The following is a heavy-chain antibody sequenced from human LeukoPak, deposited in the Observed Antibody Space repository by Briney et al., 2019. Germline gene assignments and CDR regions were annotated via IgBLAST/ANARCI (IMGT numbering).Heavy chain of an antibody. V-gene: IGHV4-59*01. D-gene: IGHD2-15*01. CDR2: IYYSGST. J-gene: IGHJ4*02. CDR3: ARAPRSRHCSGGSCYSPLPFDY. Sequence: PSETLSLTCTVSGGSISSYYWSWIRQPPGKGLEWIGYIYYSGSTNYNPSLKSRVTISVDTSKNQFSLKLSSVTAADTAVYYCARAPRSRHCSGGSCYSPLPFDYWGQGTLVTVSS. CDR1: GGSISSYY.